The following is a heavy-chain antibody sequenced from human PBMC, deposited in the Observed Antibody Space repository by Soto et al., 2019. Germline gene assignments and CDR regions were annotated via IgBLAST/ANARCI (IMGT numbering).Heavy chain of an antibody. V-gene: IGHV3-23*01. J-gene: IGHJ4*02. D-gene: IGHD2-8*01. CDR1: GFTFYIYA. Sequence: PGGSLRLSCAASGFTFYIYAMSWVRQAPGKGLEWVSGIFGNGGGISYADSVKGRFTISRDNSNNILYLQMNSLRAEDTAVYYCAKDRQPDGLWPFDHWGQGTLVTVPQ. CDR2: IFGNGGGI. CDR3: AKDRQPDGLWPFDH.